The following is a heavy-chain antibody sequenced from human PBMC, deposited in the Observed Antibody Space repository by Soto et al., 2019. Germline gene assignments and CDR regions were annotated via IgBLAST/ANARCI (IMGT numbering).Heavy chain of an antibody. CDR1: GGSFSTSS. D-gene: IGHD2-15*01. Sequence: QVQLVQSGTEVKEPGSSVKVSCKASGGSFSTSSFVWVRQGPGQGLEWMGGIIPIFSRTNLAQKFQGRVTFSAAESTRTTYMELRSLTSEETAIYYCARDVVRSTAGESWGQGALVIVSS. CDR3: ARDVVRSTAGES. V-gene: IGHV1-69*01. CDR2: IIPIFSRT. J-gene: IGHJ5*02.